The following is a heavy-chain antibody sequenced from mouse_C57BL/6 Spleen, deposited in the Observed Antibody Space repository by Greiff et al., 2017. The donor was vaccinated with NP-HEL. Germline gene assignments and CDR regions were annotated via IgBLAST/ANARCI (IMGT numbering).Heavy chain of an antibody. D-gene: IGHD2-5*01. V-gene: IGHV1-64*01. J-gene: IGHJ2*01. Sequence: QVQLQQPGAELVKPGASVKLSCKASGYTFTSYWMHWVKQRPGQGLEWIGMIHPNSGSTNYNEKFKSKATLTVDNSSSTAYMQLSSLTSEDSAVYYCAIPAYYSKGNFDYWGQGTTLTVSS. CDR3: AIPAYYSKGNFDY. CDR2: IHPNSGST. CDR1: GYTFTSYW.